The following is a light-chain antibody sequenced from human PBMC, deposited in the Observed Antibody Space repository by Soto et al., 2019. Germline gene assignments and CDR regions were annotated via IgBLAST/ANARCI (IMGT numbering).Light chain of an antibody. CDR3: QQYSDWPPLT. J-gene: IGKJ4*01. CDR1: QSISSN. Sequence: EIVMTQSPATLSVSPGQRVTLSCRASQSISSNLAWYQQKPGQPPRLLFYSASDRATGTSGRFSASGSGTEFSLTISSLESEDVATYYCQQYSDWPPLTFGGGTKMQIK. V-gene: IGKV3-15*01. CDR2: SAS.